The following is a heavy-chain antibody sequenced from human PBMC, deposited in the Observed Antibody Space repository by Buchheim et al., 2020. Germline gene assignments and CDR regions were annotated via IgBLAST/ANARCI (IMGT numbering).Heavy chain of an antibody. CDR2: IYYSGST. Sequence: QLQLQESGPGLVKPSETLSLTCTVSGGSISSSSYYWGWIRQPPGKGLEWIGSIYYSGSTYYNPSLKSRVHISVDTSKNQFSLKLSSVTAADAAVYYCARLVIGITIFGVVNHFDYWGQGTL. D-gene: IGHD3-3*01. CDR3: ARLVIGITIFGVVNHFDY. V-gene: IGHV4-39*01. CDR1: GGSISSSSYY. J-gene: IGHJ4*02.